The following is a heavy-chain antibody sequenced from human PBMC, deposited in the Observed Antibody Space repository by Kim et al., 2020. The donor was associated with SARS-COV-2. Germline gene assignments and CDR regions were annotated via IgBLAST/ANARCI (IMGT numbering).Heavy chain of an antibody. CDR1: GLPFSAFG. CDR2: TSSDARDR. V-gene: IGHV3-33*05. J-gene: IGHJ2*01. CDR3: ARGLGAYCDAGRCYGWY. Sequence: GGSLRLSCVASGLPFSAFGMHWVRQAPGKGLEWMAVTSSDARDRFYADSVKGRFTIARDNSKNTLFLHMNGLRVEDTAVYYCARGLGAYCDAGRCYGWY. D-gene: IGHD2-15*01.